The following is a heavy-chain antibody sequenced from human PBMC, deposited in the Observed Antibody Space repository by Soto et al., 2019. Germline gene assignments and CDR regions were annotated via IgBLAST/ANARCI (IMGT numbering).Heavy chain of an antibody. V-gene: IGHV3-21*02. Sequence: VRLVESGGGLVKPGGSLRLSCAASGFGFTDYTMAWLRQTPGGGLEWVSSINAAGNFLSYADSFKGRATISRDNAKESLFLQLNSLRVDDTAVYYCAGDLGGYASFDLWGQGTRVSVSS. CDR2: INAAGNFL. D-gene: IGHD5-12*01. CDR3: AGDLGGYASFDL. CDR1: GFGFTDYT. J-gene: IGHJ4*02.